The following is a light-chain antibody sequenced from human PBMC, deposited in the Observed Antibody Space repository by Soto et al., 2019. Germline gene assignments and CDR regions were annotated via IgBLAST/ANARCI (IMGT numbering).Light chain of an antibody. V-gene: IGLV2-14*03. CDR2: DVS. Sequence: QSVLTQPASVSGSPGQSIAISCTGTSSDVGGYNHVPWYQQHPGKAPKLMIYDVSNRPSGVSNRFSGSKSGNTASLTISGLQAEEEADYYCCSYTTSSTYVFGTGTKLTVL. CDR3: CSYTTSSTYV. J-gene: IGLJ1*01. CDR1: SSDVGGYNH.